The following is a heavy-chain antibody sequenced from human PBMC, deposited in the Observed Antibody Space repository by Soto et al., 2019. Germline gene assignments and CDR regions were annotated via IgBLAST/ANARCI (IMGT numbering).Heavy chain of an antibody. CDR3: ARDAAQGYSSGWYSRKYYFDY. Sequence: GGSLRLSCAASGFTFSSYSMNWVRQAPGKGLEWVSYISSSSSTIYYADSVKGRFTISRDNSKNTLYLQMNSLRAEDTAVYYCARDAAQGYSSGWYSRKYYFDYWGQGTLVTVSS. J-gene: IGHJ4*02. D-gene: IGHD6-19*01. CDR1: GFTFSSYS. CDR2: ISSSSSTI. V-gene: IGHV3-48*01.